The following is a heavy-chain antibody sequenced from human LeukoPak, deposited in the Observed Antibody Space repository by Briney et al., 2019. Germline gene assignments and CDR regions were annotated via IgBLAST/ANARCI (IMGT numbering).Heavy chain of an antibody. J-gene: IGHJ4*02. CDR2: TYYRSKWSF. V-gene: IGHV6-1*01. D-gene: IGHD6-6*01. CDR1: GDSIFTNNVA. CDR3: ARGKYTSFDN. Sequence: SQTLSLTCAISGDSIFTNNVAWNWIRQSPSRGLEWLGRTYYRSKWSFDYAVSVKSRITINADTSRNQFSLQLSSVTPEDTAVYYCARGKYTSFDNWGQGTLVTVSS.